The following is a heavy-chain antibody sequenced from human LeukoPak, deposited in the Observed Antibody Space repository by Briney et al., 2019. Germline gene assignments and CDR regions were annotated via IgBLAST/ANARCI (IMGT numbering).Heavy chain of an antibody. CDR2: IKEDGSEK. Sequence: GGSLRLSCAASGFPFSSYRMSWVRQTLGKGLEWVANIKEDGSEKYYVDSVKGRFTISRDNAKNSLYLQMNSLRAEDTAVYYCARAGIGGSSTSCDYWGQGTLVTVSS. J-gene: IGHJ4*02. CDR3: ARAGIGGSSTSCDY. CDR1: GFPFSSYR. D-gene: IGHD2-2*01. V-gene: IGHV3-7*02.